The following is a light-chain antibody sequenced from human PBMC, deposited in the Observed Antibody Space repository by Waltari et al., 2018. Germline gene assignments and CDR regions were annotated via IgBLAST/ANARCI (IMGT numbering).Light chain of an antibody. J-gene: IGKJ2*01. CDR3: QQRYSWPRT. CDR1: QSVSSNY. Sequence: EIVLTQSPGTLSLSPGERATLSCRASQSVSSNYLAWYQQRPGQAPRLLIHGSSSRATGIPDRFSGSGSGTDFTLTISSLEPEDFAVYYCQQRYSWPRTFGQGTKLEI. CDR2: GSS. V-gene: IGKV3D-20*02.